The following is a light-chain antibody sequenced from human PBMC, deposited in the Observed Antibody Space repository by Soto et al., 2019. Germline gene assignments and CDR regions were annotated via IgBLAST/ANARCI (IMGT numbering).Light chain of an antibody. CDR2: DVS. Sequence: QSVLTQPASVSGSPGQSITISCTGTGSDVGGYNYVSWYQQHPGKAPKFMIYDVSNRPSGVSNRFSGSKSGNTASLTISGLQAEDEADYYCCSYTTSNTRQIVFGTGTKVT. CDR3: CSYTTSNTRQIV. V-gene: IGLV2-14*01. CDR1: GSDVGGYNY. J-gene: IGLJ1*01.